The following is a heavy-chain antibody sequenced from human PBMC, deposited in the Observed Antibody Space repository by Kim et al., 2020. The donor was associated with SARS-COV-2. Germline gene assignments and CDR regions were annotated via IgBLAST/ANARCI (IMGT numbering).Heavy chain of an antibody. CDR1: GFTFSSYD. CDR3: AKAPSLWLRDRGGYYG. Sequence: GGSLRLSCTASGFTFSSYDMNWVRQAPGKGLEWVSSINSSGGTIYYADSVKGRFTISRDDAKNTLYLQMNALRADDTAVYYCAKAPSLWLRDRGGYYG. CDR2: INSSGGTI. J-gene: IGHJ6*01. D-gene: IGHD5-12*01. V-gene: IGHV3-23*01.